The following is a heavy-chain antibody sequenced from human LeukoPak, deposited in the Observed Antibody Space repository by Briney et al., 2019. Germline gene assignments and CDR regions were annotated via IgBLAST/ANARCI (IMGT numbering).Heavy chain of an antibody. CDR2: ISSSSSYT. J-gene: IGHJ4*02. CDR1: GFSFSDYY. V-gene: IGHV3-11*05. D-gene: IGHD3-10*01. CDR3: ARAYGSGSHGY. Sequence: GGSLRLSCAASGFSFSDYYMSWMRQAPGKGLEWVSYISSSSSYTNYADSVKGRFTISRDNAKNSLYLQMDSLRDDDTAVYYCARAYGSGSHGYWGQGNLVTVPS.